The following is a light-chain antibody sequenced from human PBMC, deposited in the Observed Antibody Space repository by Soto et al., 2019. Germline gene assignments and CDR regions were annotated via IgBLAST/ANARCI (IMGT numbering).Light chain of an antibody. J-gene: IGLJ3*02. Sequence: QSVLTQPRSVSGSPGQSVTISCTGTSSDVGNYNYVSWYGQDAGKAPKLMIYDVSQRPSGVPDRFSGSKSGNTASLTISVRKAEDEAYYCCCSYAGSYPWVFGGGTKLTVL. V-gene: IGLV2-11*01. CDR3: CSYAGSYPWV. CDR2: DVS. CDR1: SSDVGNYNY.